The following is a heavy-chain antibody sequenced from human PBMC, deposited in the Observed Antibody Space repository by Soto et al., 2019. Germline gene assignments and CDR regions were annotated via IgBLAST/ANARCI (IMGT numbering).Heavy chain of an antibody. CDR1: PDSITSSGYY. D-gene: IGHD3-22*01. J-gene: IGHJ6*02. CDR3: VRHEVAVSGAYNMDV. Sequence: PSETLSLTCTVSPDSITSSGYYWGWIRQTPGKGLEWIGSIYYNGTTYYNPSLKGRVFISVDTSKDQFSLRLKSVTVADTATFYCVRHEVAVSGAYNMDVWGRGTTVTVSS. CDR2: IYYNGTT. V-gene: IGHV4-39*01.